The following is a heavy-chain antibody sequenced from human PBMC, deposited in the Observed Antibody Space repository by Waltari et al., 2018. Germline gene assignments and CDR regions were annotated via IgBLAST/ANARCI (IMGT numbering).Heavy chain of an antibody. CDR2: ISYSGAT. D-gene: IGHD5-12*01. Sequence: ETLSLTCTVSGVSITSNRHYWAWIRQSPGQGLEWIGTISYSGATYISPSLKSRVSVSRDTSKNQLSLILGSVTAADMAVYYCATYIGASVGTAAFDVWGQGTMVTVSS. CDR1: GVSITSNRHY. CDR3: ATYIGASVGTAAFDV. V-gene: IGHV4-39*01. J-gene: IGHJ3*01.